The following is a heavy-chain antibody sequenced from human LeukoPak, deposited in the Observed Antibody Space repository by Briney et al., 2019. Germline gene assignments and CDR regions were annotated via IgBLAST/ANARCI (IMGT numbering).Heavy chain of an antibody. CDR1: GFTFSSYG. J-gene: IGHJ4*02. CDR3: ATRMTFNYDILTGYLASDY. V-gene: IGHV3-30*02. CDR2: IRYDGSNK. Sequence: GGSLRLSCAASGFTFSSYGMHWVRQAPGKGLEWVAFIRYDGSNKYYADSVKGRFTISRDNSKNTLYLQMNSLRAEDTAVYYCATRMTFNYDILTGYLASDYWGQGTLVTVSS. D-gene: IGHD3-9*01.